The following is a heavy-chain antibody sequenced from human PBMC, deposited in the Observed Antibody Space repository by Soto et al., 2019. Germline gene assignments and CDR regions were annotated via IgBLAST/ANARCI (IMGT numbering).Heavy chain of an antibody. V-gene: IGHV1-69*08. CDR3: AREGCYASYYYYGMDV. Sequence: QVQLVQSGAEVKKPGSSVKVSCKASGGTFSSYTISWVRQAPGQGLEWMGRIIPILGIANYAQKFQGRVTITADKSTSTAYMELSSLRSDDTAVYYCAREGCYASYYYYGMDVWGQGTTVTVSS. CDR2: IIPILGIA. J-gene: IGHJ6*02. D-gene: IGHD1-26*01. CDR1: GGTFSSYT.